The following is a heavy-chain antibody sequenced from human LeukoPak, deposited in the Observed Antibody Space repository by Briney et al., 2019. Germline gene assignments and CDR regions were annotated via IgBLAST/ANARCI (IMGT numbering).Heavy chain of an antibody. D-gene: IGHD3-16*01. CDR1: GFTFSSYW. V-gene: IGHV3-7*01. J-gene: IGHJ4*02. Sequence: PGGSLRLSCAASGFTFSSYWMSWVRQAPGKGLEWVANIKQDGSEKYYVDSVKGRFTISRDNAKNSLYLQMNSLRAEDTAVYYCARDMFTAYGNGFEFDYWGQGTLVTVSS. CDR2: IKQDGSEK. CDR3: ARDMFTAYGNGFEFDY.